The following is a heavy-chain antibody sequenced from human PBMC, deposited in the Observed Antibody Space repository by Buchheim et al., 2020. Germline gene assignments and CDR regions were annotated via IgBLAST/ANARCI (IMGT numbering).Heavy chain of an antibody. Sequence: QLQLQESGPGLVKPSDTLSLTCTVSGDSISSTIYNWGWIRQPPGQGLEWIVSIYNSRETYYNPSLRIRVTLSDDPSQNTLSLKLSSVTAADTAIYYCVRHLGFFTWIDPWGQGTL. CDR1: GDSISSTIYN. D-gene: IGHD2-2*03. J-gene: IGHJ5*02. V-gene: IGHV4-39*01. CDR3: VRHLGFFTWIDP. CDR2: IYNSRET.